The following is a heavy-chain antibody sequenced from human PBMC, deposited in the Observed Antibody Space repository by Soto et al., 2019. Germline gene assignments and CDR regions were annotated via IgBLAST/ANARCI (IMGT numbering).Heavy chain of an antibody. J-gene: IGHJ4*02. CDR3: ASGPPFY. CDR1: GGSISSSSYY. V-gene: IGHV4-39*01. Sequence: SETLSLTCPVSGGSISSSSYYWSWIRPPPGKGLEWIGSIYYSGSTYYNPSLKSRVTISVDTSKNQFSLKLSSVTAAETGVYYCASGPPFYWGQGSLVTVSA. CDR2: IYYSGST.